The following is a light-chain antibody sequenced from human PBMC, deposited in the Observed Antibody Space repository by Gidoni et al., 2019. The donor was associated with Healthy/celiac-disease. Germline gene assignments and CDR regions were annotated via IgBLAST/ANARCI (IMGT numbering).Light chain of an antibody. CDR2: EVS. J-gene: IGLJ2*01. V-gene: IGLV2-8*01. CDR3: SSYAGSNNLV. CDR1: SSDVGGYNY. Sequence: QFALTQPPSAPVSPGQSVTISCTGTSSDVGGYNYVSWYQQHPGKAPKLMIYEVSKRPSGVPDRFFGSKSGNPASLTVSGLQAEDEADYYCSSYAGSNNLVFGGGTKLTVL.